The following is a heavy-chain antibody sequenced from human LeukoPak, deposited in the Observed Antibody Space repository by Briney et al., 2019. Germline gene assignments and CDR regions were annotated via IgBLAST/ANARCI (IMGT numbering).Heavy chain of an antibody. V-gene: IGHV3-9*01. CDR2: ISWNSGSI. J-gene: IGHJ4*02. CDR1: GFTFDDYA. D-gene: IGHD5-18*01. CDR3: AKDKHSGYSYGFVDY. Sequence: SLRLSCAASGFTFDDYAMHWVRQAPGKGLEWVSGISWNSGSIGYADSVKGRFTISRDNAKNSLYLQMNSLRAEDTALYYCAKDKHSGYSYGFVDYWGQGTLVTVSS.